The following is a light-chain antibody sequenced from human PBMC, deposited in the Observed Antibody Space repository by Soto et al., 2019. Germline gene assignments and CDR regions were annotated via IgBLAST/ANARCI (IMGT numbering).Light chain of an antibody. CDR2: DVS. CDR3: CSYAGSHTYV. Sequence: QSALTQPRSVSGSPGQSVTISSTGPSGEVGPYNSVSWYQQHPGGAPKVMIFDVSRRPSGVPDRFSGSKSGSTASLTISGLESEDEADYYCCSYAGSHTYVFGTGTKLTVL. CDR1: SGEVGPYNS. V-gene: IGLV2-11*01. J-gene: IGLJ1*01.